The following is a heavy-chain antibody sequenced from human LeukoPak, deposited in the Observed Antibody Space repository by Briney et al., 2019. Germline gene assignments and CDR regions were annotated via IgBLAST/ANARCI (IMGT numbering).Heavy chain of an antibody. CDR2: INHSGSI. V-gene: IGHV4-34*01. D-gene: IGHD3-10*01. Sequence: SETLSLTCAVYGGSFSAYYWTWIRQPPGKGLEWIGEINHSGSISYNPSLKSRVTISVDTSKNQFSLKLSSVTAADTAVYYCAKRGPYYYGSGSYYKGAQYYFDSWGQGTLVTVSS. CDR1: GGSFSAYY. CDR3: AKRGPYYYGSGSYYKGAQYYFDS. J-gene: IGHJ4*02.